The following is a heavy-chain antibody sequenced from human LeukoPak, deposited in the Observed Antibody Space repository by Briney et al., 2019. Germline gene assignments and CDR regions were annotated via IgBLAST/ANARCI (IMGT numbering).Heavy chain of an antibody. CDR2: ISYDGSNK. J-gene: IGHJ4*02. V-gene: IGHV3-30*18. D-gene: IGHD3-9*01. CDR1: GFTFSSYG. Sequence: GGSLRLSCAASGFTFSSYGMHWVRQAPGKGLEWVAVISYDGSNKYYADSVKGRFTISRDNSKNTLYLQMNSLRAEDTAVYYCAKAENFEDYFDYWGQGTLVTVSS. CDR3: AKAENFEDYFDY.